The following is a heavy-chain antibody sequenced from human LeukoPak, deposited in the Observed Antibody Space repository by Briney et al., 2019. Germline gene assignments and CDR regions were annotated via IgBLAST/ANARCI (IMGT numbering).Heavy chain of an antibody. J-gene: IGHJ6*04. V-gene: IGHV3-21*01. CDR2: ISSSSSYI. CDR3: AELGITMIGGV. D-gene: IGHD3-10*02. Sequence: GGSLRLSCAASGFTFSSYCMNWVRQAPGKGLEWVSSISSSSSYIYYADSVKGRFTISRDNAKNSLYLQMNSLRAEDTAVYYCAELGITMIGGVWGKGTTVTISS. CDR1: GFTFSSYC.